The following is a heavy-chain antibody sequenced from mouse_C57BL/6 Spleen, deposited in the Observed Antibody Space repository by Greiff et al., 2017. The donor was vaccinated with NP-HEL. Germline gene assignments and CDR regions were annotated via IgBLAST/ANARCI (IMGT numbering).Heavy chain of an antibody. CDR3: ARHEDYGSSSWFAY. D-gene: IGHD1-1*01. CDR1: GFTFSDYG. Sequence: DVMLVESGGGLVQPGGSLKLSCAASGFTFSDYGMAWVRQAPRKGPEWVAFISNLAYSIYYADTVTGRFPISRENAKNTLYLEMSSLRTEDTAMYYCARHEDYGSSSWFAYWGQGTLVTVSA. CDR2: ISNLAYSI. V-gene: IGHV5-15*01. J-gene: IGHJ3*01.